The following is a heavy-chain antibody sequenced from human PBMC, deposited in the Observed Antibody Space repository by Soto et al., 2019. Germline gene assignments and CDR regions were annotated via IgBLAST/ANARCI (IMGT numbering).Heavy chain of an antibody. V-gene: IGHV3-11*01. CDR3: VRNRGFFDY. Sequence: LSLTCTVSGGSIRSSSYYWGWIRQPTGKGLEWVSYISSSSSTIYYADSVKGRFTISRDNSNNTLHLQMKSMRAEDTAVYYCVRNRGFFDYWGQGTMVTVSS. CDR2: ISSSSSTI. J-gene: IGHJ4*02. CDR1: GGSIRSSSYY.